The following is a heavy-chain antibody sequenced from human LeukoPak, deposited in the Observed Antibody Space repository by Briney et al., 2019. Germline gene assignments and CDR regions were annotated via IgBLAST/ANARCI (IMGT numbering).Heavy chain of an antibody. D-gene: IGHD3-22*01. Sequence: GGSLRLSCAASGFTFSSYAMSWVRQAPGKGLEWVSAISGSGGSTYYADSVKGRFTISRDNSKNTLYLQMNSLRAEDTAVYYCARAALGDYYDSSGPIDYWGQGTLVTVSS. J-gene: IGHJ4*02. CDR3: ARAALGDYYDSSGPIDY. CDR1: GFTFSSYA. CDR2: ISGSGGST. V-gene: IGHV3-23*01.